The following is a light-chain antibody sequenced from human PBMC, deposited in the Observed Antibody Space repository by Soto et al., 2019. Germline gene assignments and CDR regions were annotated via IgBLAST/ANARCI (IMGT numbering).Light chain of an antibody. V-gene: IGKV1-5*01. CDR1: QSVSSW. J-gene: IGKJ1*01. Sequence: DIQMTPSPSTLSGSVGDGVTITCRASQSVSSWLAWYQQKPGKAPKLLIYDASGLESGVPSRFSGSGSGTEFTLTISSLQPDDFATYYCQQYNSYSQTFGQGTKGDIK. CDR3: QQYNSYSQT. CDR2: DAS.